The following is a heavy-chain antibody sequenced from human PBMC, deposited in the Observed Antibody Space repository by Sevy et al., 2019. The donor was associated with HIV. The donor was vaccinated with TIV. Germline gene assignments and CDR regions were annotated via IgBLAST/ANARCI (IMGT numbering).Heavy chain of an antibody. Sequence: GGSLRLSCAASGFPFSSYAMSWVRQAPGRGLEWVSTLIGGGRRTYYADSVTGRFIISRDNSRKTLYLQMNSLRAKDTAIYYCAKRRVQSGLSGGGANYGMDVCGRGTTVTVSS. J-gene: IGHJ6*02. CDR3: AKRRVQSGLSGGGANYGMDV. CDR2: LIGGGRRT. CDR1: GFPFSSYA. D-gene: IGHD2-8*02. V-gene: IGHV3-23*01.